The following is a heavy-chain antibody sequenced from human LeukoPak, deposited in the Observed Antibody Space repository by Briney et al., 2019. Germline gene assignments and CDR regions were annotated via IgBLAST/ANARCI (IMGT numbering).Heavy chain of an antibody. V-gene: IGHV3-23*01. J-gene: IGHJ4*02. CDR3: AKAYSSSWENDY. CDR1: GFTFSSYA. D-gene: IGHD6-13*01. CDR2: ISGSGGST. Sequence: GGSLRLSCAASGFTFSSYAMSWVRRAPGKGLEWVSAISGSGGSTYYADSVKGRFTISRDNSKNTLYLQMNSLRAEDTAVYYCAKAYSSSWENDYWGQGTLVTVSS.